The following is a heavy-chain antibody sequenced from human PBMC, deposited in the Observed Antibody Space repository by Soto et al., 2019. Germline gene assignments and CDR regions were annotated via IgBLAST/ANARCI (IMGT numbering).Heavy chain of an antibody. CDR3: VKDPSPPSTTVVTPGWSDS. J-gene: IGHJ4*02. D-gene: IGHD2-21*02. V-gene: IGHV4-31*03. CDR1: GGSIRDGGYY. Sequence: PSETLSLTCTVSGGSIRDGGYYWSWIRQRPGQGLEWLGYIYYTGSTYYNPSLKSRLTISVDMSKSQFSLKLTSLTAADTAVYYCVKDPSPPSTTVVTPGWSDSCGRGILVTVSS. CDR2: IYYTGST.